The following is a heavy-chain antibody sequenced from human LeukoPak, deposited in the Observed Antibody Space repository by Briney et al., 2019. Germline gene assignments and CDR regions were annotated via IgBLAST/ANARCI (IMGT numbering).Heavy chain of an antibody. Sequence: SETLSLTCAVYGGSFSGYYWSWIRQPPGKGLEWIGYIYYSGSTYYNPSLKSRVTISVDTSKNQFSLKLSSVTAADTAVYYCAVRYCSGGSCYSDDAFDIWGQGTMVTVSS. CDR2: IYYSGST. J-gene: IGHJ3*02. CDR1: GGSFSGYY. D-gene: IGHD2-15*01. V-gene: IGHV4-59*06. CDR3: AVRYCSGGSCYSDDAFDI.